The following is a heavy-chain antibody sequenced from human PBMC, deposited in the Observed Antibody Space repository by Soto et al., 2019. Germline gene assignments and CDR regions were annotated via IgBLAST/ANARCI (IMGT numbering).Heavy chain of an antibody. CDR3: AKDRSRVVVAATGDAFDS. D-gene: IGHD2-15*01. V-gene: IGHV3-23*01. CDR2: ISGSGGST. CDR1: GFTFSSYA. Sequence: PGGSLRLSCAASGFTFSSYAMSWVRQAPGKGLEWVSAISGSGGSTYYADSVKGRFTISRDNSKNTLYLQMNSLRAEDTAVYYCAKDRSRVVVAATGDAFDSWGKGTMVTVSS. J-gene: IGHJ3*02.